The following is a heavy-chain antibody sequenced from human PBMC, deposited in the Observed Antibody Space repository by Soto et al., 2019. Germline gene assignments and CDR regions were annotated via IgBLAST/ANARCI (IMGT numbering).Heavy chain of an antibody. CDR3: ASDYGAGVELDV. D-gene: IGHD3-10*01. Sequence: SVKDSCKQSGYTFSGYYVHWVRQAPGQVLEWLGVFKPTGGGSTSYAQRFQGRVTATRDTSTSTVYMELGSLRFDDTAVFFCASDYGAGVELDVWGQGTRDNVSS. J-gene: IGHJ6*02. V-gene: IGHV1-46*01. CDR2: FKPTGGGST. CDR1: GYTFSGYY.